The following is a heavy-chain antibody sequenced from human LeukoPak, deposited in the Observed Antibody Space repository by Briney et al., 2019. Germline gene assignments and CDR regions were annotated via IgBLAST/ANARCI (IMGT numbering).Heavy chain of an antibody. CDR2: INPAGGST. V-gene: IGHV1-46*01. CDR3: ARDYGGNSGNYYYYYGMDV. D-gene: IGHD4-23*01. J-gene: IGHJ6*02. CDR1: GYTFINYY. Sequence: ASVKVSCKASGYTFINYYMYWVRQAPGQGLEWMGVINPAGGSTSYAQKFQDRVTMTRETSTSTAYMELSSLRSEDTAVYYCARDYGGNSGNYYYYYGMDVWGQGTTVTVSS.